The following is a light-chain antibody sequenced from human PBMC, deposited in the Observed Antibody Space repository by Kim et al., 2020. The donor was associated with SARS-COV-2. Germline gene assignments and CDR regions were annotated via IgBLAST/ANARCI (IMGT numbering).Light chain of an antibody. CDR3: QVWDSSSDHPGL. V-gene: IGLV3-21*04. J-gene: IGLJ2*01. Sequence: SYELTQPPSMSVAPGKTASITCAGKNIGTQTVHWYQQRPGQSPVLVIYYDSDRPSGIPERFSGSNSGNTATLTISRVEAGDEADYYCQVWDSSSDHPGLFGGGTKVTVL. CDR2: YDS. CDR1: NIGTQT.